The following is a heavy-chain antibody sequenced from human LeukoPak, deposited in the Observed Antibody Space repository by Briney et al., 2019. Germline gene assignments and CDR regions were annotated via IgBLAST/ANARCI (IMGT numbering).Heavy chain of an antibody. V-gene: IGHV5-51*01. CDR1: GYSFTSYW. CDR2: IYPGDSDT. Sequence: GESLQISCKGSGYSFTSYWIGWVRPLPGKGLEWVGIIYPGDSDTRYSPSFQGQVTISADKSISTAYLQWSSLRASDTAMYYCARGIVVVPAATVRVAYYMDVWGKGTTVTVSS. CDR3: ARGIVVVPAATVRVAYYMDV. D-gene: IGHD2-2*01. J-gene: IGHJ6*03.